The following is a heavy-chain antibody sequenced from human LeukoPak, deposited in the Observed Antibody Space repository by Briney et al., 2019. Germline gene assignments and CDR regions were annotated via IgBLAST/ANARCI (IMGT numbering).Heavy chain of an antibody. CDR1: GDTFTGYY. D-gene: IGHD1-26*01. V-gene: IGHV1-2*02. Sequence: ASVKVSCKASGDTFTGYYMHWVRQAPGQGLEWMGWINPNSGGTNYAQKFQGRVTMTRDTSISTAYMELSRLRSDDTAVYYCARVYYGSYSDNWFDPWGQGTLVTVSS. CDR2: INPNSGGT. CDR3: ARVYYGSYSDNWFDP. J-gene: IGHJ5*02.